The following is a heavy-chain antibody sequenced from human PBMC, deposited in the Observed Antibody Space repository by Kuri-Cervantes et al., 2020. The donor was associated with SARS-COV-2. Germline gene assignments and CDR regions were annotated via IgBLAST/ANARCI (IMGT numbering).Heavy chain of an antibody. Sequence: LSLTCAASGFTFSSYEMNWVRQAPGKGLEWVSYISSSGSTIYYADSVKGRFTISRDNAKNSLYLQMNSLRAEDTAVYYCARDHLDFWSGYSSREGRRAVDYWGQGTLVTVSS. J-gene: IGHJ4*02. D-gene: IGHD3-3*01. CDR3: ARDHLDFWSGYSSREGRRAVDY. CDR2: ISSSGSTI. CDR1: GFTFSSYE. V-gene: IGHV3-48*03.